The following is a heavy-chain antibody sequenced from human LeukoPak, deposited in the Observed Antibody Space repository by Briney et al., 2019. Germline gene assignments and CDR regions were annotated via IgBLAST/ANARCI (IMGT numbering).Heavy chain of an antibody. CDR2: VYTGGDT. V-gene: IGHV3-53*01. CDR1: GSTFSSNC. CDR3: ARGWDNWNYFAY. Sequence: GGSLRLSCTASGSTFSSNCMTWVRQAPGMGLEWVSVVYTGGDTYYGDSVKGRFTISRDNAKNTLYLQMNSLRPEDTAVYYCARGWDNWNYFAYWGQGTLVTVSS. D-gene: IGHD1-20*01. J-gene: IGHJ4*02.